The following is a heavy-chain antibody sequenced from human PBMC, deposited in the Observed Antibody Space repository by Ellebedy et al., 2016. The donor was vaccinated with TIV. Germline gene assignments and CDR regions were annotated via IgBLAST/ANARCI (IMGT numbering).Heavy chain of an antibody. V-gene: IGHV4-31*03. Sequence: SETLSLTXTVSGGSISSGGYYWSWIRQHPGKGLEWIGYIYYSGSTYYNPSLKSRVTISVDTSKNQFSLKLSSVTAADTAVYYCAANYDSSGYYCWGQGTLVTVSS. CDR2: IYYSGST. CDR1: GGSISSGGYY. D-gene: IGHD3-22*01. CDR3: AANYDSSGYYC. J-gene: IGHJ4*02.